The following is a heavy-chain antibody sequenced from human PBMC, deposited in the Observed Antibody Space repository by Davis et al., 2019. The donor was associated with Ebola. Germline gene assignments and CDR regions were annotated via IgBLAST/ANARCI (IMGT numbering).Heavy chain of an antibody. CDR2: IKQDGSEK. D-gene: IGHD3-3*01. J-gene: IGHJ4*02. CDR1: GFTFSSYA. V-gene: IGHV3-7*01. Sequence: PGGSLRLSCAASGFTFSSYAMHWVRQAPGKGLEWVANIKQDGSEKYYVDSVKGRFTISRDNAKNSLYLQMNSLRAEDTAVYYCARDGATPYDFWSGYLDYWGQGTLVTVSS. CDR3: ARDGATPYDFWSGYLDY.